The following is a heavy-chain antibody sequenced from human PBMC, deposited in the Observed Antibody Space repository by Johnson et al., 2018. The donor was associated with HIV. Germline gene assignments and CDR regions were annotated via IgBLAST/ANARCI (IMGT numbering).Heavy chain of an antibody. J-gene: IGHJ3*02. Sequence: QLVESGGGVVRPGGSLRPSCAASGFTFDDYGMSWVRQAPGKGLEWVSGINWNGGSTGYADSVKGRFTISRDNAKNSLYLQINSLRAEDTALYCCARGSGSYYSNAFDIWGQGTMVTVSS. CDR2: INWNGGST. CDR1: GFTFDDYG. CDR3: ARGSGSYYSNAFDI. V-gene: IGHV3-20*04. D-gene: IGHD1-26*01.